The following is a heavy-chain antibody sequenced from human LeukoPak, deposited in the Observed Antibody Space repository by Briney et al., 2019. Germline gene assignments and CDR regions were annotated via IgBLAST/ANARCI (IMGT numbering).Heavy chain of an antibody. CDR3: ARGGIQLWSAFDY. V-gene: IGHV3-48*03. CDR2: ISSSGSTI. D-gene: IGHD5-18*01. CDR1: GFTFSSYE. Sequence: PGGSLRLFCAASGFTFSSYEMNWVRQVPGKGLEWVSYISSSGSTIYYADSVKGRFTISRDNAKNSLYLQMNSLRAEDTAVYYCARGGIQLWSAFDYWGQGTLVTVSS. J-gene: IGHJ4*02.